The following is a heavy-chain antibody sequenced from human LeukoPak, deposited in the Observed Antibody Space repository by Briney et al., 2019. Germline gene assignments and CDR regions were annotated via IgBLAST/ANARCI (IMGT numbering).Heavy chain of an antibody. D-gene: IGHD3-22*01. V-gene: IGHV1-2*02. Sequence: ASVKVSCKASGYTFTNYYIHWVRQAPGQGLEWMGWINPNSGGTNYAQKFQGRVTMTRDTSISTAYMELSRLRSDDTAVYYCARRYYYDSSGYYQYYYFDYWGQGTLVTVSS. CDR2: INPNSGGT. J-gene: IGHJ4*02. CDR1: GYTFTNYY. CDR3: ARRYYYDSSGYYQYYYFDY.